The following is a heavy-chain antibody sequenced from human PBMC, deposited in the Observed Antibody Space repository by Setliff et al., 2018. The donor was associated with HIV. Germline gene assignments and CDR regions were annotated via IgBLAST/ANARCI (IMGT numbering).Heavy chain of an antibody. CDR2: IYYSGNT. V-gene: IGHV4-39*07. D-gene: IGHD3-16*02. Sequence: SETLSLTCTVSGDSISRSNCFWGWIRQPPGKGLEWIGSIYYSGNTYYSPSLKSRVNISVDTSKNLFSLQLTSVTAADTAVYYCARARAMWDVWGGYREHYSFDIWGRGTMVTVSS. CDR3: ARARAMWDVWGGYREHYSFDI. CDR1: GDSISRSNCF. J-gene: IGHJ3*02.